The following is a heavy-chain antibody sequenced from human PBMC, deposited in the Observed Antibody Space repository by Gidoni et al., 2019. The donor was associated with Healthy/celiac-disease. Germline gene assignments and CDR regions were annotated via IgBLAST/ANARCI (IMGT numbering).Heavy chain of an antibody. J-gene: IGHJ4*02. CDR2: ISYDGSNK. D-gene: IGHD2-8*01. CDR3: AKDLGYCTNGVCYYGYYFDY. CDR1: GFTFSSYG. Sequence: QVQLVESGGGVVQPGRSLRLSCAASGFTFSSYGMHWVRQAPGKGLEWVAVISYDGSNKYYADSVKGRFTISRDNSKNTLYLQMNSLRAEDTAVYYCAKDLGYCTNGVCYYGYYFDYWGQGTLVTVSS. V-gene: IGHV3-30*18.